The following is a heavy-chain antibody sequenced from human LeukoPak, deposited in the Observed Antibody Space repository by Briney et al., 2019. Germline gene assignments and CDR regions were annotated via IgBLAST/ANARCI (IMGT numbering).Heavy chain of an antibody. J-gene: IGHJ3*02. CDR1: GFTFSSYG. D-gene: IGHD3-10*01. CDR3: ARPGITAFDI. V-gene: IGHV3-30*03. CDR2: ISYDGSNK. Sequence: LGGSLRLSCAASGFTFSSYGMHWVRQAPGKGLEWVAVISYDGSNKYYADSMKGRFTISRDNSKNTLYLQMNSLRAEDSAVYYCARPGITAFDIWGQGTMVTVSS.